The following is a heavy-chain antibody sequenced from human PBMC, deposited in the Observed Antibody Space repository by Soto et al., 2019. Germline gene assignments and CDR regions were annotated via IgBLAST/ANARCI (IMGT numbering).Heavy chain of an antibody. CDR1: GGSLSSSNW. V-gene: IGHV4-4*02. Sequence: SETLSLTWAVSGGSLSSSNWWRWVRQPPGKGLEWIGEIYHSGSTNYNPSLKSRVTISVDKSKNQFSLKLSSVTAADTAVYYCARVLVYGGAFDYWGQGTLVTVSS. CDR3: ARVLVYGGAFDY. D-gene: IGHD4-17*01. J-gene: IGHJ4*02. CDR2: IYHSGST.